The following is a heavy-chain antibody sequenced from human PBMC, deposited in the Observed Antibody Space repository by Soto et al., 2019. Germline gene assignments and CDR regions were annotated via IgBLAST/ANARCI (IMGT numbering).Heavy chain of an antibody. Sequence: ASVKVSCKASGYTFTSYVIHWVRQAPGQRLEWMGWIDAGTGNTKYSQKFQGRVTITRDTSASTAYMELSSLRSEDTAVYYCARDYDILTGYSLYGYWGQGTLVTVSS. V-gene: IGHV1-3*01. D-gene: IGHD3-9*01. CDR1: GYTFTSYV. CDR2: IDAGTGNT. CDR3: ARDYDILTGYSLYGY. J-gene: IGHJ4*02.